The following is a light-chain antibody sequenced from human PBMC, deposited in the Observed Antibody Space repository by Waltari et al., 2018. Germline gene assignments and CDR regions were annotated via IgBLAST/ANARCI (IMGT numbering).Light chain of an antibody. CDR1: QDISSW. V-gene: IGKV1D-16*01. J-gene: IGKJ3*01. CDR2: AAS. Sequence: DIQMTQSPSSLSTSIGDRVIISCRASQDISSWLVWYQQKSDEAPKTLIYAASNLQSGVPSRFSGSGSATHFTLTISSLQPEDFATYYGQHYDSYPPTFGPGTKVDHK. CDR3: QHYDSYPPT.